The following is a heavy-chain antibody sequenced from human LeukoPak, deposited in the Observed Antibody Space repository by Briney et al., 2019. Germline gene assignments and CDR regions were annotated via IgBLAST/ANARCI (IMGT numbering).Heavy chain of an antibody. CDR2: ITISRDST. J-gene: IGHJ4*02. CDR1: GFTFSSYS. V-gene: IGHV3-NL1*01. CDR3: ATDFTFGGVIVRQTGVY. Sequence: GGSLRLSCAGSGFTFSSYSMNWVRQAPGQGLEWGSSITISRDSTYYADSVKGRFTISRDNSKNTLYLQMNSLRAEDTAVYYCATDFTFGGVIVRQTGVYWGQGTLVTVSS. D-gene: IGHD3-16*02.